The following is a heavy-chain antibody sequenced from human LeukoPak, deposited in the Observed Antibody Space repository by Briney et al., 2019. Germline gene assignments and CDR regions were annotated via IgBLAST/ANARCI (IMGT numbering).Heavy chain of an antibody. CDR2: ISGSGGST. D-gene: IGHD1-26*01. V-gene: IGHV3-23*01. J-gene: IGHJ4*02. Sequence: GGSLRLSCAASGFTFTSYAMSWVRQAPGKGLEWVSAISGSGGSTYYADSVKGRFTISRDNAKNSLYLQMNSLRAEDTAVYYCAREWELLNYFDYWGQGTLVTVSS. CDR3: AREWELLNYFDY. CDR1: GFTFTSYA.